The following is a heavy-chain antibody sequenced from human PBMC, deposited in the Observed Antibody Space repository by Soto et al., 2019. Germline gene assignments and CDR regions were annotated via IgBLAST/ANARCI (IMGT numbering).Heavy chain of an antibody. CDR3: AGGYQLQP. CDR1: GDSVSSDSGA. V-gene: IGHV6-1*01. D-gene: IGHD2-2*01. J-gene: IGHJ5*02. Sequence: QSQTLSLTCAISGDSVSSDSGAWHWIRQSPSRGLEWLGRTYYRSQWYTDFAVSVKSRITIHPDTSKNQFSLQLNSVTPEDTAVYYCAGGYQLQPWGQGTLVTVSS. CDR2: TYYRSQWYT.